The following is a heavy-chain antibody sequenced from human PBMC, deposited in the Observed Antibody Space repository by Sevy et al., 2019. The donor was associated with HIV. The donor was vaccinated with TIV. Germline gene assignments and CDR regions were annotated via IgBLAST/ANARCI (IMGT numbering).Heavy chain of an antibody. CDR2: INPNDGGT. Sequence: ASVKVSCKASGYLFTGYYVHWVRQAPGQGLEWMGWINPNDGGTNYAQKFQCRVTITTDTSISTAYMELNRLTSDDTAMFYCSRSVYGSGTYLNDYWGQGTLITVSS. D-gene: IGHD3-10*01. J-gene: IGHJ4*02. CDR1: GYLFTGYY. V-gene: IGHV1-2*02. CDR3: SRSVYGSGTYLNDY.